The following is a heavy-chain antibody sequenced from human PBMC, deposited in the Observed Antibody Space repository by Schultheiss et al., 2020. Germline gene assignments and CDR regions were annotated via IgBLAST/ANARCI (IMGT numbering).Heavy chain of an antibody. Sequence: GGSLRLSCAASGFTFSDYYMSWIRQAPGKGLEWVAVISYDGSNKYYADSVKGRFTISRDNSKNTLYLQMNSLRAEDTAVYYCAKEPYNWNPQRYFDYWGQGTLVTVSS. CDR2: ISYDGSNK. D-gene: IGHD1-20*01. CDR1: GFTFSDYY. J-gene: IGHJ4*02. V-gene: IGHV3-30*18. CDR3: AKEPYNWNPQRYFDY.